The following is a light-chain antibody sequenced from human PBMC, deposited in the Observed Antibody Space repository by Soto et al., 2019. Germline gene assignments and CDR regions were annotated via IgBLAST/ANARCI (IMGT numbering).Light chain of an antibody. CDR3: QQTYSTTWT. V-gene: IGKV1-39*01. CDR2: VAS. CDR1: QFINKY. Sequence: DIQMTQSPSSLSAPVGDRVTITCRASQFINKYLNWYQQKPGKDPKLLIYVASTLQGGVPSRFSGSRSGTDSNLTINSVQTEDIATYYCQQTYSTTWTFGQGTKVDIK. J-gene: IGKJ1*01.